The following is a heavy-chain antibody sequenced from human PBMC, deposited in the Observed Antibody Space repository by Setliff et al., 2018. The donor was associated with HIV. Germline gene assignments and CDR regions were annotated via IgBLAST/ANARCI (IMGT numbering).Heavy chain of an antibody. J-gene: IGHJ3*01. CDR2: IIPIFGTA. CDR3: ARDQAYYYDNSAYYPDAFDL. D-gene: IGHD3-22*01. V-gene: IGHV1-69*13. CDR1: GGTFSSYA. Sequence: GASVKVSCKASGGTFSSYAISWVRQAPGQGLEWMGGIIPIFGTANYAQKFQGRVTITADESTSTAYMELSSLRSEDTAVYYCARDQAYYYDNSAYYPDAFDLWGQGTMVTVSS.